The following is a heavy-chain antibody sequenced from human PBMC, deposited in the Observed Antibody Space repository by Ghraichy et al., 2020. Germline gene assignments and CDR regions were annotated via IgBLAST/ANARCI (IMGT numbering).Heavy chain of an antibody. V-gene: IGHV1-2*02. D-gene: IGHD3-3*01. CDR1: GYTFTGYY. Sequence: ASVKVSCKASGYTFTGYYMHWVRQAPGQGLEWMGWINPNSGGTNYAQKFQGRVTMTRDTSISTAYMELSRLRSDDTAVYYCASPATPYYDFWSGYLGVEKNYYGMDVWGQGTTVTVSS. CDR3: ASPATPYYDFWSGYLGVEKNYYGMDV. CDR2: INPNSGGT. J-gene: IGHJ6*02.